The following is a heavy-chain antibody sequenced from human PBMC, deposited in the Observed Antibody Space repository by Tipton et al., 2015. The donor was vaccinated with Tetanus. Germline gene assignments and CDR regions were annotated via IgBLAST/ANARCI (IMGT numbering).Heavy chain of an antibody. Sequence: TLSLTCTVSGASINAGGYLWTWVRQQPGKGLEWIAYIFHSGSTNYSPSLKSRVAISMDTSKNQISLKLSSVTAADTAVYYCARRSYCSSSRCFDAFDLWGHGTLVTVSS. J-gene: IGHJ3*01. CDR2: IFHSGST. D-gene: IGHD2-2*01. CDR1: GASINAGGYL. CDR3: ARRSYCSSSRCFDAFDL. V-gene: IGHV4-61*08.